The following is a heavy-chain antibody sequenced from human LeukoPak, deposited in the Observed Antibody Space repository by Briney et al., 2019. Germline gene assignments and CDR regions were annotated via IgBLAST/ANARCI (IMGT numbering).Heavy chain of an antibody. CDR1: GFTFSSYA. CDR2: ISGSGGST. Sequence: GGSLRLSCAASGFTFSSYAMSWVRQAPGKGLEWVSAISGSGGSTYYADSVKGRFTISRDKSKNTLYLQMNSLRAEDTAVYYCAKDLQAVATYYDILTGYYNYWGQGTLVTVSS. J-gene: IGHJ4*02. V-gene: IGHV3-23*01. CDR3: AKDLQAVATYYDILTGYYNY. D-gene: IGHD3-9*01.